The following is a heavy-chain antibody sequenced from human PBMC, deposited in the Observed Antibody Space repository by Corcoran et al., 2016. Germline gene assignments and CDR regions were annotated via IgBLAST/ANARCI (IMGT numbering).Heavy chain of an antibody. CDR1: GGSISSDY. J-gene: IGHJ5*02. CDR2: IHYTGSI. CDR3: ARVTTNVSTWRFDP. V-gene: IGHV4-59*01. D-gene: IGHD3-16*01. Sequence: QVQLQESGPGLVKPSETLSLTCTVSGGSISSDYWSWIRQPPGKGLEWIGYIHYTGSIHYNPSLKSRVTVSVDTSKSQVSLKLSSVTAADTAVYYCARVTTNVSTWRFDPWGQGTLVTVSS.